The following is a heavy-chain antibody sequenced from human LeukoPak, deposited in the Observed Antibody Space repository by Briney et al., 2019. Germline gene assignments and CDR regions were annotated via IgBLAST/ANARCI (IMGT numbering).Heavy chain of an antibody. D-gene: IGHD3-16*01. V-gene: IGHV4-39*07. CDR1: GGSISSSSYS. CDR2: IYYSGST. CDR3: ARAAGGLGGGYYFDY. Sequence: SETLSLTCTVSGGSISSSSYSWGWLRQPPGKGLEWVGSIYYSGSTYYNPSLKSRVTISVDRSKNQFSLKLSSVTAADTAVYYCARAAGGLGGGYYFDYWGQGTLVTVSS. J-gene: IGHJ4*02.